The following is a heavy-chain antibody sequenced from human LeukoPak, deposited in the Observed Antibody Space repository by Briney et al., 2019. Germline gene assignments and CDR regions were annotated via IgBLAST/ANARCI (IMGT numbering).Heavy chain of an antibody. V-gene: IGHV4-34*01. J-gene: IGHJ4*02. Sequence: SETLSLTCAVYGGSFSGYYWSWIRQPPGKGLEWIGEINHSGATNYKPSLKSRVIISVDTSANQFSLKLSSVTAADTAVYYCANSRYYDVLTGSWEALFMNYWGQGTLVTVSS. D-gene: IGHD3-9*01. CDR1: GGSFSGYY. CDR2: INHSGAT. CDR3: ANSRYYDVLTGSWEALFMNY.